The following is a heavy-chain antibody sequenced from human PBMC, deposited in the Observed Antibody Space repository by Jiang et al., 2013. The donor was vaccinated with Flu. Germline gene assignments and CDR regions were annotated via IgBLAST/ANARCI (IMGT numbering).Heavy chain of an antibody. CDR3: ARVGNTAISPLDY. Sequence: SGAEVKKPGASVKVSCKASGYTFISYGISWVRQAPGQGLEWMGWISAYNGHTNYAQKFQGRVTMSTDTSTSTAYMDLRGLRSDDTAVYYCARVGNTAISPLDYWGQGTLVTVSS. J-gene: IGHJ4*02. D-gene: IGHD5-18*01. CDR1: GYTFISYG. CDR2: ISAYNGHT. V-gene: IGHV1-18*01.